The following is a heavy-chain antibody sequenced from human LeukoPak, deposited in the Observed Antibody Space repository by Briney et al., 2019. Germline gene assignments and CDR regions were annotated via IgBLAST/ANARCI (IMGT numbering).Heavy chain of an antibody. D-gene: IGHD5-18*01. CDR2: INPNSGGT. V-gene: IGHV1-2*02. CDR3: ARAIKRGYSYGAVDY. J-gene: IGHJ4*02. CDR1: GYTFTGYY. Sequence: GASVKVSCKASGYTFTGYYMHWGRQAPGQGLEWMGWINPNSGGTNYAQKFQGRVTMTRDTSISTAYMELSRLRSDDTAVYYCARAIKRGYSYGAVDYWGQGTLVTVSS.